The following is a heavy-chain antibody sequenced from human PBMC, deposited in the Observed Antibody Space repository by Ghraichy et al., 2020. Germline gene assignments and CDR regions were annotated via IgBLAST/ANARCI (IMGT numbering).Heavy chain of an antibody. Sequence: SETLSLTCTVSGGSISGYYWTWIRQPPGKGLEWVGYIHVSGRTNYDPSLKSGVTISLDTSKNQLSLKLNSLTAADTAVYYCTSVQFLGYSSTWSGFYLWGQGTPVTV. J-gene: IGHJ5*02. D-gene: IGHD6-13*01. CDR1: GGSISGYY. CDR3: TSVQFLGYSSTWSGFYL. V-gene: IGHV4-59*01. CDR2: IHVSGRT.